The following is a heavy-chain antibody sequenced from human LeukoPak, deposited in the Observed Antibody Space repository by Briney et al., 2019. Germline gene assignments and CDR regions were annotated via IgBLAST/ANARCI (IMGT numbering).Heavy chain of an antibody. Sequence: GGSLRLSCAASGFTFSSYWMSWVRQAPGKGLEWVANIKQDGSEKYYVDSVKGRFTISRDNAKNSLYLQMNSLRAEDTAVYYCARQGYGEMATVPDYWGQGTLVTVSS. J-gene: IGHJ4*02. CDR1: GFTFSSYW. V-gene: IGHV3-7*01. CDR3: ARQGYGEMATVPDY. D-gene: IGHD5-24*01. CDR2: IKQDGSEK.